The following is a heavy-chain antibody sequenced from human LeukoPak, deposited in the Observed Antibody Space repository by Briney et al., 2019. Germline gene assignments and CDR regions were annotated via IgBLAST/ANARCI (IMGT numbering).Heavy chain of an antibody. Sequence: GGSLRLSCAASGFTFSNYAMNWVRQAPGKGLEWASGISGSGGSTYYADSVKGRFTISRDNSKNTLYLQMNNLRAEDTAIYYCAKGPLTTLYYFDYWGQGTLVTVSS. J-gene: IGHJ4*02. CDR2: ISGSGGST. V-gene: IGHV3-23*01. CDR3: AKGPLTTLYYFDY. D-gene: IGHD4-17*01. CDR1: GFTFSNYA.